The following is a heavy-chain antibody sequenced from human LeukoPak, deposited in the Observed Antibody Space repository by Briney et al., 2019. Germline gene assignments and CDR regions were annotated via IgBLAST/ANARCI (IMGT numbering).Heavy chain of an antibody. J-gene: IGHJ4*02. CDR3: ARTTTPRDGYNWGNTGGGGYYFDY. D-gene: IGHD5-24*01. CDR2: MSHRGST. Sequence: PSETLSLTCTVSGGSISSGGYYWSWIRQPPGKGLEWIGYMSHRGSTYYNSSLKSRVTISVDTSKNQLSLKLSSVTAADTAVYYCARTTTPRDGYNWGNTGGGGYYFDYWGQGTLVTVSS. V-gene: IGHV4-30-4*08. CDR1: GGSISSGGYY.